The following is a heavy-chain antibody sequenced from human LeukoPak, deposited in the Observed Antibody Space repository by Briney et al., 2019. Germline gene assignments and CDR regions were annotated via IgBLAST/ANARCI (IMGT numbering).Heavy chain of an antibody. CDR3: AKDWEYYYGSGSLTFDP. CDR1: GFTFDDYA. J-gene: IGHJ5*02. CDR2: ISWNSGSI. V-gene: IGHV3-9*01. D-gene: IGHD3-10*01. Sequence: PGRSLGLSCAASGFTFDDYAMHWVRQAPGKGLEWVSGISWNSGSIGYADSVKGRFTISRDNAKNSLYLQMNSLRAEDTALYYCAKDWEYYYGSGSLTFDPWGQGTLVTVSS.